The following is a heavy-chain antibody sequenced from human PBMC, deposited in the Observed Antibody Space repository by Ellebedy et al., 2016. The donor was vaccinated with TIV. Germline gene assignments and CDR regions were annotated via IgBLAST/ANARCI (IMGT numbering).Heavy chain of an antibody. CDR3: ARLAYSSSSRDYYYGMDV. V-gene: IGHV4-39*01. CDR2: IYYSGST. D-gene: IGHD6-6*01. CDR1: GGSISSTNYY. Sequence: SETLSLXXTVSGGSISSTNYYWAWIRQPPGKGLEWIGSIYYSGSTYYNPSLKSRVIISVDTSKNQFSLRLSSVTAADTAVYYCARLAYSSSSRDYYYGMDVWGQGTTVTVSS. J-gene: IGHJ6*02.